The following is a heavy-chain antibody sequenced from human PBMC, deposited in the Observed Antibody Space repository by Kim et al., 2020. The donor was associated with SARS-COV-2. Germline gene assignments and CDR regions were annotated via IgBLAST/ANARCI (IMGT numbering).Heavy chain of an antibody. D-gene: IGHD2-15*01. CDR2: ISGSGGST. J-gene: IGHJ3*02. CDR3: AKSGGRYCSGGSCYRHAFDI. V-gene: IGHV3-23*01. Sequence: GGSLRLSCAASGFTFSSYAMSWVRQAPGKGLEWVSAISGSGGSTYYADSVKGRFTISRDNSKNTLYLQMNSLRAEDTAVYYCAKSGGRYCSGGSCYRHAFDIWGQGTMVTVSS. CDR1: GFTFSSYA.